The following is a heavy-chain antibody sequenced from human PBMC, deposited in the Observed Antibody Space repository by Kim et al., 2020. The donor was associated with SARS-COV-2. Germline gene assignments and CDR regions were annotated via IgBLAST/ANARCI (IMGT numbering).Heavy chain of an antibody. J-gene: IGHJ6*03. CDR3: VRDPADYDFWSGPIYSGHYMDV. CDR1: GFTFDDYG. V-gene: IGHV3-20*04. CDR2: INWNGGST. Sequence: GGSLRLSCAASGFTFDDYGMSWVRQAPGKGLEWVSGINWNGGSTGYADSVKGRFTISRDNAKNSLYLQMNSLRAEDTALYYCVRDPADYDFWSGPIYSGHYMDVWGKGTTVTVSS. D-gene: IGHD3-3*01.